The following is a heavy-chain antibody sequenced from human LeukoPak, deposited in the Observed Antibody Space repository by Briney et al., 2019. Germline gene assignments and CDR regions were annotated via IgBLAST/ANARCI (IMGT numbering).Heavy chain of an antibody. D-gene: IGHD2-2*01. Sequence: PGGSLRLSCAASGFTFSSSAMSWVRQAPGKGLEWISAISGSSGSTYYADSVKGRFTISRGNSKNTLYLQMTSLRAEDTAVYYCAKDLDCSSTNCYPDYWGQGTLVTVSS. J-gene: IGHJ4*02. V-gene: IGHV3-23*01. CDR3: AKDLDCSSTNCYPDY. CDR1: GFTFSSSA. CDR2: ISGSSGST.